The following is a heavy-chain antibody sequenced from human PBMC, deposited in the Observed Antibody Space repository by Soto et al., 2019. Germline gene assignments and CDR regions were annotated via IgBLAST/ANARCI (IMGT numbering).Heavy chain of an antibody. CDR3: ARPGLGTGYYYGSGSYYNGAFDI. D-gene: IGHD3-10*01. Sequence: GESLKISCKGSGYSFTSYWIGWVRQMPGKGLEWMGIIYPGDSDTRYSPSFQGQVTISADKSISTAYLQWSSLKASDTAMYYCARPGLGTGYYYGSGSYYNGAFDIWGQGTMVTVSS. J-gene: IGHJ3*02. V-gene: IGHV5-51*01. CDR1: GYSFTSYW. CDR2: IYPGDSDT.